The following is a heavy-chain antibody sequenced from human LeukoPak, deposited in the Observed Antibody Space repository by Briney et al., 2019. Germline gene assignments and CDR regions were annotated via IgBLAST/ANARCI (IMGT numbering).Heavy chain of an antibody. CDR3: ARAYGSGSYGDAFDI. D-gene: IGHD3-10*01. J-gene: IGHJ3*02. V-gene: IGHV1-3*03. CDR1: GYTFTSYA. CDR2: INAGNGNT. Sequence: ASVKVSCKASGYTFTSYAMHWVRQAPGQRLEWMGWINAGNGNTKYSQEFQGRVTITRDTSASTAYMELSSLRSEDMAVYYCARAYGSGSYGDAFDIWGQGTMVTVSS.